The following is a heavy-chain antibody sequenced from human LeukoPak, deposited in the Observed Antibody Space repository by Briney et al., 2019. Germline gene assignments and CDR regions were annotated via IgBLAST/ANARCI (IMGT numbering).Heavy chain of an antibody. D-gene: IGHD2-15*01. Sequence: SETLSLTCSVSGYSISNGYYWGWIRQPPGKGLEWIGEINHRGSTNYNPSLKSRVTISVDTSKNQFSLKLSSVTAADTAVYYCARQSEDIVVVVAATPPQGGGGAIDYWGQGTRVTVSS. CDR1: GYSISNGYY. CDR3: ARQSEDIVVVVAATPPQGGGGAIDY. V-gene: IGHV4-38-2*01. CDR2: INHRGST. J-gene: IGHJ4*02.